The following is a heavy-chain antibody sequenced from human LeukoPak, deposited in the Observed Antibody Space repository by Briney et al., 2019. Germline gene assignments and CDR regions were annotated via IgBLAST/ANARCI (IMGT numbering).Heavy chain of an antibody. V-gene: IGHV3-23*01. CDR1: GFTFSSYA. J-gene: IGHJ4*02. Sequence: PGGSLRLSCAASGFTFSSYAMTWVRQAPGKGLEWVSAISGSGDSTYYAGSVKGRSTISRDLSKNTLYLQMNSLRAEDTAIYYCAKGSITIIDWGQGTLVTVSS. D-gene: IGHD3-10*01. CDR2: ISGSGDST. CDR3: AKGSITIID.